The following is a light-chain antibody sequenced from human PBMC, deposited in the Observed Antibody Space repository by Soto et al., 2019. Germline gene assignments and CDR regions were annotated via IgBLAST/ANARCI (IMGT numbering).Light chain of an antibody. V-gene: IGKV3-11*01. CDR3: QQRSNWPPRAT. Sequence: EIVLTQSPATLALSPGERATLSCRASQTVSSYLAWYQQTPGQAPRLLIYDASTRAPGIPARFSGSGSGTDFTLTISSLEPEDFAVYYCQQRSNWPPRATFGGGTKVEIK. CDR1: QTVSSY. J-gene: IGKJ4*01. CDR2: DAS.